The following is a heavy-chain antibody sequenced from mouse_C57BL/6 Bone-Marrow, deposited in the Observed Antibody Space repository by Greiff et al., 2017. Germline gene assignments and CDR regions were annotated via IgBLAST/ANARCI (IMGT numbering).Heavy chain of an antibody. CDR3: AREGDYDHLTFAY. D-gene: IGHD2-4*01. V-gene: IGHV1-63*01. Sequence: QVHVKQSGAELVRPGTSVKMSCKASGYTFTNYWIGWAKQRPGHGLEWIGDIYPGGGYTNYNEKFKGKATLTADKSSRTAYMQFSSLTSEDSAIYYCAREGDYDHLTFAYWGQGTLVTVSA. J-gene: IGHJ3*01. CDR2: IYPGGGYT. CDR1: GYTFTNYW.